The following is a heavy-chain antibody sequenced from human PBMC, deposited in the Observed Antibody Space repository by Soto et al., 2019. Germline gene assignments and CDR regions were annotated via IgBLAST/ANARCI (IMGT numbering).Heavy chain of an antibody. CDR3: ERDTHVVVVAAAMGY. V-gene: IGHV3-33*01. D-gene: IGHD2-15*01. Sequence: PGVSLRLSCAASGFTFSSYGMHWVRQAPGKGLEWVAVIWYDGSNKYYADSVKGRFTISRDNSKNTLYLQMNSLRAEDTAVYYCERDTHVVVVAAAMGYWGQGTLVNVS. J-gene: IGHJ4*02. CDR1: GFTFSSYG. CDR2: IWYDGSNK.